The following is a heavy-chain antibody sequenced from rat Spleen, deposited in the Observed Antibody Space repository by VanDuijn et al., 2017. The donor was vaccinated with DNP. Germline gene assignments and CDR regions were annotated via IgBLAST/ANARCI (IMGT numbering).Heavy chain of an antibody. CDR2: ILYDGSNT. V-gene: IGHV5-7*01. D-gene: IGHD1-1*01. J-gene: IGHJ2*01. Sequence: EVQLVESGGGLVQPGRSLKLSCAASGFTFSDYNMAWVRQAPKKGLEWVATILYDGSNTYSGDSVKGRFTISRDNAERSLYLQMDSLRSEDTATYYCARGSQWSFDYWGQGVMVTVSS. CDR1: GFTFSDYN. CDR3: ARGSQWSFDY.